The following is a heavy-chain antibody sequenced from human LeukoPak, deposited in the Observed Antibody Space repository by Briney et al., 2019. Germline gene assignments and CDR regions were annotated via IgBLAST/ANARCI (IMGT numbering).Heavy chain of an antibody. CDR1: GFTFSSYS. D-gene: IGHD3-22*01. V-gene: IGHV3-21*01. CDR2: ISSSSSYI. Sequence: GGSLRLSCAASGFTFSSYSMNWVRQAPGKGLEWVSSISSSSSYIHYADSVKGRLTISRDNAKNSLYLQMNSLRAEDTAVYYCARSEYYYDSSGYYYLDYWGQGTLVTVSS. CDR3: ARSEYYYDSSGYYYLDY. J-gene: IGHJ4*02.